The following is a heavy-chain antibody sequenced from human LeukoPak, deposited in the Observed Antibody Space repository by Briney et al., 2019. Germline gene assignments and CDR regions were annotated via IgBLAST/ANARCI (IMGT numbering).Heavy chain of an antibody. Sequence: ASVKVSCKASGGSLKNFAISWVRQAPGQGPEWMGGFSHIYGTTNYAQKFQGRVTITVDDSTNIAYLDLSSLRSDDTALYYCARRAEWFSWTRLDAFDIWGQGTMVTVSS. CDR1: GGSLKNFA. J-gene: IGHJ3*02. V-gene: IGHV1-69*13. CDR3: ARRAEWFSWTRLDAFDI. CDR2: FSHIYGTT. D-gene: IGHD3-3*01.